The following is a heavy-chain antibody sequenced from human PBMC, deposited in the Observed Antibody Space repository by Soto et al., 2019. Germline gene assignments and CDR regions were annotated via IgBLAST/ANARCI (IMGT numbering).Heavy chain of an antibody. CDR3: ARSEYSSSSGIDY. CDR2: IWYDGSNK. D-gene: IGHD6-6*01. Sequence: GGSLRLSCAASGFTFSSYGMHWVHQAPGKGLEWVAVIWYDGSNKYYADSVKGRFTISRDNSKNTLYLQMNSLRAEDTAVYYCARSEYSSSSGIDYWGQGTLVTVSS. V-gene: IGHV3-33*01. J-gene: IGHJ4*02. CDR1: GFTFSSYG.